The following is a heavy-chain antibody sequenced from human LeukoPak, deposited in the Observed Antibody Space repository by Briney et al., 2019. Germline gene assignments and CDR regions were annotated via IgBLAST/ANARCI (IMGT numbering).Heavy chain of an antibody. V-gene: IGHV3-66*02. CDR2: IYTGGDT. Sequence: GGSLRLSCAASGFTVSHNYMSWVRQAPGKGPQWVSFIYTGGDTYYTDSVKGRFTVSRDDSKNTVYLQMNSLRVEDTAVYYCARDPPITTDYGLDVWGQGTTVTVSS. D-gene: IGHD4-11*01. J-gene: IGHJ6*02. CDR1: GFTVSHNY. CDR3: ARDPPITTDYGLDV.